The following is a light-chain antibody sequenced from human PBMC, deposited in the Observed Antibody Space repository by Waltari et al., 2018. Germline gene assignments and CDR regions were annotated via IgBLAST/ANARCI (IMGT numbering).Light chain of an antibody. V-gene: IGKV3-11*01. CDR2: DAS. J-gene: IGKJ1*01. CDR3: QQRTNSRT. CDR1: QSVSSY. Sequence: EIVLTQSPATLSLSPGERAPLPCRASQSVSSYLAWYQQKPGQAPRLLIYDASNRATGIPARFTGSGSGTDFTLTISSLEPEDFAVYYCQQRTNSRTFGQGTKVEIK.